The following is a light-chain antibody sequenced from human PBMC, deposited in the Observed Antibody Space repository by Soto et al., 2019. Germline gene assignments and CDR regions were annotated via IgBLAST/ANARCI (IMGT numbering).Light chain of an antibody. CDR2: GAS. V-gene: IGKV3-15*01. CDR3: QQYNDWPPRT. J-gene: IGKJ1*01. CDR1: QSVNSN. Sequence: EIVMTQSPATLSVSPGERATLSCRASQSVNSNLAWYQQKPGQAPRLLIYGASTRATAIPARFSGSGSWTEFTLTISSLQSEDFAVYYCQQYNDWPPRTFGQGTKVEIK.